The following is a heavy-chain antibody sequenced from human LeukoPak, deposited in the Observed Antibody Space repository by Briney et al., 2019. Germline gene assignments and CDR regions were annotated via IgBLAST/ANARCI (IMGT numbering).Heavy chain of an antibody. J-gene: IGHJ4*02. V-gene: IGHV3-21*01. CDR3: AVTSRSYAFDY. D-gene: IGHD3-16*01. Sequence: KPGGSLRLSCAASGFTFSDYIMNWVRQAPGKGLEWVASISRNSTYIHYADSVKGRFTISRDNARNSLFLQMNSLRVEDTAVYYCAVTSRSYAFDYWGPGTLVTVSS. CDR1: GFTFSDYI. CDR2: ISRNSTYI.